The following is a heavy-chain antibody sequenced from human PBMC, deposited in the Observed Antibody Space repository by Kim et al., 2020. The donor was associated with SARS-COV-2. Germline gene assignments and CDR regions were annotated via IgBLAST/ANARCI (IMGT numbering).Heavy chain of an antibody. V-gene: IGHV4-28*03. Sequence: YYNTSLKSRVTMSVDTSKNQCSLRLSSVTAADTAVYYCARAPLGSYCMDVWGQGTTVTVSS. CDR3: ARAPLGSYCMDV. D-gene: IGHD3-16*01. J-gene: IGHJ6*02.